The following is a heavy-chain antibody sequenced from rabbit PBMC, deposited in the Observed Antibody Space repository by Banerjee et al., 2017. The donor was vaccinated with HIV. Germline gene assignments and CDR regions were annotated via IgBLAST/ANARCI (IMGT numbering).Heavy chain of an antibody. D-gene: IGHD1-1*01. CDR2: IDPVFGSK. Sequence: QQQLEESGGGLVKPGASLTLTCIASGVSFSGDSYMCWVRQAPGKGLEWIGYIDPVFGSKYYASWVNGRFTISSHNAQNTLYLQLNSLTAADTATYFCAREDGVGSGYPTRLDLWGQGTLVTVS. CDR1: GVSFSGDSY. CDR3: AREDGVGSGYPTRLDL. V-gene: IGHV1S43*01. J-gene: IGHJ3*01.